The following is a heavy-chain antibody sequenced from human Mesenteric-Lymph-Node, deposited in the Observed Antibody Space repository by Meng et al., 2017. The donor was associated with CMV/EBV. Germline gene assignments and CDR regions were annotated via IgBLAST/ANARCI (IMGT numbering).Heavy chain of an antibody. Sequence: GKSLKISFAASEFTFSSYAMHWVRQAPGKGLEWVAVISYDGSNKYYADSVKGRFTISRDNAKTTLHLQMHSLRADDTAVYYCVRTAIRDYTNYYAMDFLGQGPTVTVSS. J-gene: IGHJ6*02. CDR3: VRTAIRDYTNYYAMDF. CDR1: EFTFSSYA. CDR2: ISYDGSNK. V-gene: IGHV3-30*04. D-gene: IGHD4-11*01.